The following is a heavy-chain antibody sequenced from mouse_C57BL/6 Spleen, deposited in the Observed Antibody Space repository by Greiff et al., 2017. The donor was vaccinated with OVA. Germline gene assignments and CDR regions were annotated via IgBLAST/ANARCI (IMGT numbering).Heavy chain of an antibody. CDR2: ICPRDSST. Sequence: VQLQQSDAELVKPGASVKISCKVSGDTFTDHTIHGMKQRPDRGLEWIGYICPRDSSTKYNEKNKDKATMTADKTSNTTYMQLNSLTSEDSAVYFCASPNWDGWYFDVWGTGTTVTVSS. V-gene: IGHV1-78*01. CDR1: GDTFTDHT. D-gene: IGHD4-1*01. CDR3: ASPNWDGWYFDV. J-gene: IGHJ1*03.